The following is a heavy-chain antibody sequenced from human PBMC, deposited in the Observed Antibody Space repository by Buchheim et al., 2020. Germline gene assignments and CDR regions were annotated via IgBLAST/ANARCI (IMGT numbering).Heavy chain of an antibody. V-gene: IGHV1-46*01. D-gene: IGHD2-2*02. J-gene: IGHJ5*02. CDR2: INPSGGNT. CDR1: GYTFTSYY. CDR3: ARDSEYCSSTSCYNRGWFDP. Sequence: QVQLVQSGAEVKKPGASVKVSCKASGYTFTSYYMHWVRQAPGQGLEWMGIINPSGGNTSYAQKFKGRVTMTRDTSTSPVYMEMSSLRSEDTAVYYCARDSEYCSSTSCYNRGWFDPWGQGTL.